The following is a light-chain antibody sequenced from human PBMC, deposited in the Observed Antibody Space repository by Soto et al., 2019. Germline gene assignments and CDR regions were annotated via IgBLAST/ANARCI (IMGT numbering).Light chain of an antibody. J-gene: IGKJ1*01. CDR2: DAS. V-gene: IGKV3-20*01. CDR1: RSIRSGR. Sequence: SQSPATLSVSPGERATLSCRASRSIRSGRLAWYQQKPGQAPTLVIFDASSRASGIPERFSGSGSGTDFTLTISRLEPEDFAVYYCQQYGSSLWTFGQGTKVDIK. CDR3: QQYGSSLWT.